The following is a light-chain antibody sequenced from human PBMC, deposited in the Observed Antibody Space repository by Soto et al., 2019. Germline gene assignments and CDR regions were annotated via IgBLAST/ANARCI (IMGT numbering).Light chain of an antibody. CDR1: SSDGGGFNY. Sequence: QSLVTQPPSPSGAPGQAVALSCTCTSSDGGGFNYVSWYQQYPGKAPKLMIYDVTKRPSGVPDRFSGSKSGNTASLTVSGLQAEDEADYYCSSYAGTHVVFGTETKVPS. V-gene: IGLV2-8*01. J-gene: IGLJ1*01. CDR2: DVT. CDR3: SSYAGTHVV.